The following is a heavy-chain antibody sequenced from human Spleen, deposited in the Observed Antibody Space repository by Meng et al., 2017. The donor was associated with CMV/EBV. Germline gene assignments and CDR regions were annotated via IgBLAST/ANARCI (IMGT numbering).Heavy chain of an antibody. V-gene: IGHV1-2*02. CDR1: GYTFTGYY. D-gene: IGHD6-19*01. J-gene: IGHJ6*02. CDR2: INPNSGGT. Sequence: ASVKVSCKASGYTFTGYYMHWVRQAPGQGLEWMGWINPNSGGTNYAQKFQGRVTMTRDTSISTAYMELSRLRSDDTAVYYCARAGDGGLIAVAGTVYYYYGMDVWGQGTTVTVSS. CDR3: ARAGDGGLIAVAGTVYYYYGMDV.